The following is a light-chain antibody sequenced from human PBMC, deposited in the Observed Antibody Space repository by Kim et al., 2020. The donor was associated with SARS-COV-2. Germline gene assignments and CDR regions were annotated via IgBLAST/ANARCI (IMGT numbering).Light chain of an antibody. Sequence: QSALTQPPSASETPGHRVTISCSGSSSNIGSNPVDWYQQLPGTAPKLLIYSNNQRPSGVPDRFSGSKSGTSASLAISGLQSEDEADYYCAAWDDSLNAFYVSGTGTSLPVL. CDR2: SNN. CDR3: AAWDDSLNAFYV. CDR1: SSNIGSNP. V-gene: IGLV1-44*01. J-gene: IGLJ1*01.